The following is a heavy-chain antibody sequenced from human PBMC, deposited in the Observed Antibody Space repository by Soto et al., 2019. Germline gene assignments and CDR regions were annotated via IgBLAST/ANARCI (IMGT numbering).Heavy chain of an antibody. D-gene: IGHD6-13*01. CDR3: ARGKAAAGTVAPAYYFDY. CDR1: GGSISSGGYY. Sequence: SETLSLTCTVSGGSISSGGYYWSWIRQHPGKGLEWIGYIYYSGSTYYNPSLKSRVTISVDTSKNRFSLKLSSVTAADTAVYYCARGKAAAGTVAPAYYFDYWGQGTLVTVSS. V-gene: IGHV4-31*03. J-gene: IGHJ4*02. CDR2: IYYSGST.